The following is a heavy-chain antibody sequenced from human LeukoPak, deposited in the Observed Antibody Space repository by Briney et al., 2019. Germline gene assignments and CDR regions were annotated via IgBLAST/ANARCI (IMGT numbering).Heavy chain of an antibody. J-gene: IGHJ5*02. CDR2: IYYSGST. V-gene: IGHV4-59*01. D-gene: IGHD1-14*01. CDR3: AREGTREPNWFDP. Sequence: PSETLSLTCTVSGGSISSYYWSWIRQPPGKGLEWIGYIYYSGSTNYNPSLKSRVTISVDTSKNQFSLKLSSVTAADTAVHYCAREGTREPNWFDPWGQGTPVTVSS. CDR1: GGSISSYY.